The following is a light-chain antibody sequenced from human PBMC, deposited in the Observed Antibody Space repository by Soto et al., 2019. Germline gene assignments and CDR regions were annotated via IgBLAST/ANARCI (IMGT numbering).Light chain of an antibody. V-gene: IGLV2-14*01. Sequence: QSVLTQPASASGSPGQSITISCTGTSSDVGGYNYVSWYQQHPGKAPKFIIYDVSNRPSAVSNRFSGSKSGNTASLAISGLQVEDEADYYCSSYTTSNTRQIVFGTGTK. J-gene: IGLJ1*01. CDR2: DVS. CDR3: SSYTTSNTRQIV. CDR1: SSDVGGYNY.